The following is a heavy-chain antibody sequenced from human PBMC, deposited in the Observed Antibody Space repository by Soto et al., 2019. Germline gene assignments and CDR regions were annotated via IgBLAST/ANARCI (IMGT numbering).Heavy chain of an antibody. V-gene: IGHV4-59*01. CDR1: GGSISTYY. D-gene: IGHD6-19*01. CDR2: IYYSGST. Sequence: SETLSLTCTVCGGSISTYYWYCIRQPPGKGLEWIGYIYYSGSTNYNPSLKSRVTISVDTSKNQFSLKLSSVTAADTAVYYCAREPVAGNGGWFDPWGQGTLVTVSS. J-gene: IGHJ5*02. CDR3: AREPVAGNGGWFDP.